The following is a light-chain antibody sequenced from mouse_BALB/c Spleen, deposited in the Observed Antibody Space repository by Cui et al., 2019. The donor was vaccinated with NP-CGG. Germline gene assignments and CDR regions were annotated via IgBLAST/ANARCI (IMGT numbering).Light chain of an antibody. Sequence: AVVSQESAPTTSPGETVTLTCRLSTGAVTTSNYANWVQEKPDHLFTGLIGGTNNRAPGVPARFSGSLIGDKAALTITGAQTEDEAIYFCALWYSNHWVFGGGTKLTVL. J-gene: IGLJ1*01. CDR1: TGAVTTSNY. CDR3: ALWYSNHWV. V-gene: IGLV1*01. CDR2: GTN.